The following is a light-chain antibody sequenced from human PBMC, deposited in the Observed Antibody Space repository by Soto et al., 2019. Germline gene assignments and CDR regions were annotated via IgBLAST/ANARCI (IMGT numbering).Light chain of an antibody. Sequence: IVLTQSPGTVSLSQGDRVTLSCRASQSVNTKLAWYQQKPGQAPTLLMSGASNRASGVPVRFSGSGSGTDFTLTISRLEPEDFALYYCQQYGGSPITFGLGTRLEI. V-gene: IGKV3-20*01. CDR2: GAS. CDR3: QQYGGSPIT. J-gene: IGKJ5*01. CDR1: QSVNTK.